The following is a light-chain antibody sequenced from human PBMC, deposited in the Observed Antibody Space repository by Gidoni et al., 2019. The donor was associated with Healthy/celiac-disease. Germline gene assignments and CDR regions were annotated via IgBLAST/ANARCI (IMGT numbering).Light chain of an antibody. CDR2: SNT. V-gene: IGLV1-44*01. J-gene: IGLJ3*02. Sequence: QSVLTQPPSASGTPGQRVTISCSGSSSNIGSNTVNWYQQLPGTAPKLLIYSNTQRPSGVPDRFAGSKSGTSASLAISGLQSEDEADYYCAAWDDSLNGRVFGGGTKLTV. CDR1: SSNIGSNT. CDR3: AAWDDSLNGRV.